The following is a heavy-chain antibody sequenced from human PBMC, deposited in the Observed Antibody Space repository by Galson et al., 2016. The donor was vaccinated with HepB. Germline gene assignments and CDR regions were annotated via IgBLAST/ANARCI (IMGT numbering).Heavy chain of an antibody. J-gene: IGHJ4*02. V-gene: IGHV3-30*18. D-gene: IGHD5-12*01. CDR2: ISYDGNNK. CDR3: AKDRDSGYDWGCDF. CDR1: GFTFNLFA. Sequence: SLRLSCAASGFTFNLFAMHWVRQAPGRGLEWVAAISYDGNNKYYADAVKGRFTISRDNSKNTLYLQMNSLRAEDTAVYYCAKDRDSGYDWGCDFWGQGTLVSVSS.